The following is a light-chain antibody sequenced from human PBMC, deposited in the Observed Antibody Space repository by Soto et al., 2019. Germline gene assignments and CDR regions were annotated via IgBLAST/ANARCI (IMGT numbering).Light chain of an antibody. CDR2: GAS. V-gene: IGKV3-15*01. CDR1: QSVSSSY. J-gene: IGKJ1*01. Sequence: IVWPQSTGTLSLSPGERATLSCGASQSVSSSYLAWYQQKPGQAPRLLIYGASTRATACPARFSGSGSGTEFALTISSLQSEDFAVYYCQQYYNWPRTFGQGTKADIK. CDR3: QQYYNWPRT.